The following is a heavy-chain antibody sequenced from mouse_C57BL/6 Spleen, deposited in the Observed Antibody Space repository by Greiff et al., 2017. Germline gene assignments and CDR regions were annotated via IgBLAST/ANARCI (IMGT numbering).Heavy chain of an antibody. Sequence: QVQLLQPGTELVTPGASVKLSCKASGYTFTSYWMHWVKQRPGQGLEWIGNINPSNGGTNYNEKFKSKATLTVDKPSSTAYRQLSSLTSEDSAVYYCARWWLLPGGYCDYWGQGTTHTVSS. CDR3: ARWWLLPGGYCDY. CDR1: GYTFTSYW. J-gene: IGHJ2*01. V-gene: IGHV1-53*01. CDR2: INPSNGGT. D-gene: IGHD2-3*01.